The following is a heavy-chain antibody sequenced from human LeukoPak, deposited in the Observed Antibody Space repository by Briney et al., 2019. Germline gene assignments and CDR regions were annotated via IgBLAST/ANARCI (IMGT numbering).Heavy chain of an antibody. Sequence: GGSLRLSCVASGFTFSSSWMTWVRQAPGKGLEWVASIREDGSEKTSVDSVKGRFTISRDNAKNSLYLQMDSLRAEDTAVYYCASGNYYDSSGRFDYWGQGTLVTVSS. CDR1: GFTFSSSW. CDR3: ASGNYYDSSGRFDY. D-gene: IGHD3-22*01. V-gene: IGHV3-7*01. J-gene: IGHJ4*02. CDR2: IREDGSEK.